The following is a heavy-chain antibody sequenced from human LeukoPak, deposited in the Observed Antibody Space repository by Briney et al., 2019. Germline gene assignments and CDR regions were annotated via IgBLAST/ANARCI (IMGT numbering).Heavy chain of an antibody. CDR1: GGSISSFY. V-gene: IGHV4-59*06. Sequence: SETLSLTCTVSGGSISSFYSSWIRQHPRKGLEWIGYIYYSGSTSYNPSLKRRVTISVDTPKNHISLKLSSVTAAHTAVYYSARDRFGESRRSGSYCYYYYGMDVWGQGTTVTVSS. CDR3: ARDRFGESRRSGSYCYYYYGMDV. CDR2: IYYSGST. J-gene: IGHJ6*02. D-gene: IGHD3-10*01.